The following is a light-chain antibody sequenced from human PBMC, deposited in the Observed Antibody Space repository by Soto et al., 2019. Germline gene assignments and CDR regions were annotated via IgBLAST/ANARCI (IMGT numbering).Light chain of an antibody. Sequence: EVVLTQSPDTLSVSPGERATLSCRASQTVSSNLAWYQQKPGQAPRLLIYYASTRATGIPARFSGSGSGTDFPLTISSLPSEDFAVYYCQQYHKWPITFGQGARLEVK. CDR1: QTVSSN. CDR2: YAS. V-gene: IGKV3-15*01. CDR3: QQYHKWPIT. J-gene: IGKJ5*01.